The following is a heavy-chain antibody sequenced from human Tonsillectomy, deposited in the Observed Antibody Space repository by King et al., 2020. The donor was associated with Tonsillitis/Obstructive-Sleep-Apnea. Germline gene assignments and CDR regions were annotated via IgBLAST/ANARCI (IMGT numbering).Heavy chain of an antibody. CDR2: IYWDDIK. CDR1: GFSLTTSGVG. Sequence: ITLKESGPTLVKPAQTLTLTCTFSGFSLTTSGVGVGWIRQPPGKALEWLALIYWDDIKRYSPSLKSRLTITKDTSKNQVVLTVTNMDPVDTATYYCAHGGGGCFWGGFSPYWDAGGRGPLLTV. CDR3: AHGGGGCFWGGFSPYWDA. V-gene: IGHV2-5*02. J-gene: IGHJ1*01. D-gene: IGHD3-3*01.